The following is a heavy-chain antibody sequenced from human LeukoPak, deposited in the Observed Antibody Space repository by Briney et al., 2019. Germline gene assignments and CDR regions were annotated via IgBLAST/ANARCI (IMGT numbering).Heavy chain of an antibody. CDR2: ISSSGSTI. J-gene: IGHJ4*02. CDR1: GFTFSSYE. Sequence: PGGSLRLSCAASGFTFSSYEMNWVRQAPGKGLEWVSYISSSGSTIYYADSVKGRFTISRDNAKNSLYLQMNSLRAEDTALYYCARDQGQGVDFFDFWGQGVLVTVSS. CDR3: ARDQGQGVDFFDF. D-gene: IGHD2-15*01. V-gene: IGHV3-48*03.